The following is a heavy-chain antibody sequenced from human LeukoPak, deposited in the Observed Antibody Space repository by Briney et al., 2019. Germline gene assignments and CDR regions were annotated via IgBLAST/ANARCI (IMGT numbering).Heavy chain of an antibody. J-gene: IGHJ4*02. V-gene: IGHV3-9*01. CDR3: AKDLSGGTDY. D-gene: IGHD6-19*01. CDR2: ISWNSGSI. Sequence: GGSLRLSCAASGFTFDDYAMHCVRQAPGKGLEWVSGISWNSGSIGYADSVKGRFTISRDNAKNSLNLQMNSLRTEDTALYYCAKDLSGGTDYWGQGTLVTVSS. CDR1: GFTFDDYA.